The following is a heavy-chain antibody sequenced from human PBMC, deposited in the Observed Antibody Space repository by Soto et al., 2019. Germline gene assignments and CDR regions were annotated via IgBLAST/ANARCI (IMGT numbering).Heavy chain of an antibody. CDR2: INHSGST. CDR3: ARGPTRITMIVVVRVPYGMDV. CDR1: GGSFSGYY. V-gene: IGHV4-34*01. Sequence: PSETLSLTCAVYGGSFSGYYLSWIRQPPGKGLWCMGEINHSGSTNYNPSLKSRVTISVDTSKNQFSLKLSSVTAADTAVYYCARGPTRITMIVVVRVPYGMDVWGQGTTVTVYS. D-gene: IGHD3-22*01. J-gene: IGHJ6*02.